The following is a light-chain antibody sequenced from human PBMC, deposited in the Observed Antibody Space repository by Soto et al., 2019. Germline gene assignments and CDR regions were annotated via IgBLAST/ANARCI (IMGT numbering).Light chain of an antibody. CDR1: SSNIGSNT. V-gene: IGLV1-44*01. J-gene: IGLJ2*01. CDR3: AAWDDSLNGHVV. Sequence: QSVLTQPPSASGTPGQRVTISCSGSSSNIGSNTVNWYQQLPGTAPKLLIYTNSQRPSGVPDRFSGSKSGTSASLAISGPQSEDEADYYCAAWDDSLNGHVVFGGGTKLTVL. CDR2: TNS.